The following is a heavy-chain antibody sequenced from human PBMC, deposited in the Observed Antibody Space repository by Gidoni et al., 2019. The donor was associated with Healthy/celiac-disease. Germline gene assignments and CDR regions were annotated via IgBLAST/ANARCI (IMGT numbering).Heavy chain of an antibody. D-gene: IGHD3-22*01. CDR1: GCSSSSGSYY. Sequence: QVQLQESGPGLVKPSQTLSLTCTAPGCSSSSGSYYWSWIRQPAGKGLEWIGRIYTSGSTNYNPSLKSRVTISVDTSKNQFSLKLSSVTAADTAVYYCARGGVTYYYDNLDYWGQGTLVTVSS. J-gene: IGHJ4*02. V-gene: IGHV4-61*02. CDR3: ARGGVTYYYDNLDY. CDR2: IYTSGST.